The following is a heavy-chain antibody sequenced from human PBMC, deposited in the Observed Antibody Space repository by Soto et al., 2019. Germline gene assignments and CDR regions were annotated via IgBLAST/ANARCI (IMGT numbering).Heavy chain of an antibody. Sequence: PSETLSLTCAVYGGSFSGYYWSWIRQPPGKGLEWTGEINHSGSTNYNPSLKSRVTISVDTSKNQFSLKLSSVTAADTAVYYCARGGYDYVWGSYRYTGAFDIWGQGTMVTVSS. D-gene: IGHD3-16*02. J-gene: IGHJ3*02. V-gene: IGHV4-34*01. CDR3: ARGGYDYVWGSYRYTGAFDI. CDR2: INHSGST. CDR1: GGSFSGYY.